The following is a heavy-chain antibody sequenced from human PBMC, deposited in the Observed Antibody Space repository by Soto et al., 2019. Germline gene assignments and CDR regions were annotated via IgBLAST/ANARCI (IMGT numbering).Heavy chain of an antibody. J-gene: IGHJ4*02. V-gene: IGHV1-18*01. CDR2: ISAYNGNT. D-gene: IGHD4-4*01. CDR1: GYTFTSYG. CDR3: ARGTTVNTAAAGRDYFDY. Sequence: QVQLVQSGAEVKKPGASVKVSCKASGYTFTSYGISWVRQAPGQGLEWMGWISAYNGNTNYAQKLQRRVTMTTDTSTSTAYMELRSLRSDDTAVYYCARGTTVNTAAAGRDYFDYWGQGTLVTVSS.